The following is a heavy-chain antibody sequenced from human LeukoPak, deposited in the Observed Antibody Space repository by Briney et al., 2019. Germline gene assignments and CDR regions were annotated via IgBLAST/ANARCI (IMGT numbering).Heavy chain of an antibody. CDR1: GYTFTYRY. CDR2: ITPFNGDT. V-gene: IGHV1-45*02. D-gene: IGHD3-10*01. CDR3: ANSPDSGGLGP. Sequence: GVSVKVSCKASGYTFTYRYLHWVRQAPGQALEWMGWITPFNGDTNYAQKFQDRVTITRDRSMSTAYMELSSLKSEDTAMYYCANSPDSGGLGPWGQGTLVTASS. J-gene: IGHJ5*02.